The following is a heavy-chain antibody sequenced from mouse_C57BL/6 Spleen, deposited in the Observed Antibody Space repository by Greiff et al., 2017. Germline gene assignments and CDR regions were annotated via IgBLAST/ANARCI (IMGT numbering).Heavy chain of an antibody. J-gene: IGHJ3*01. D-gene: IGHD3-2*02. CDR1: GYSITSGYD. CDR3: ARGSSGYGTIAY. Sequence: EVKLQESGPGMVKPSQSLSLTCTVTGYSITSGYDWHWIRHFPGNKLEWMGYISYSGSTNYNPSLQSRISRTHDTSKNHFFLKLNSVTTEDTATNYCARGSSGYGTIAYWGQGTLVTVSA. CDR2: ISYSGST. V-gene: IGHV3-1*01.